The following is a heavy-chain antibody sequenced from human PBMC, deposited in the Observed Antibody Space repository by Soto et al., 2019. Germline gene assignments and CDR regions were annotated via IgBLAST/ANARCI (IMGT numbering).Heavy chain of an antibody. V-gene: IGHV3-48*01. Sequence: GGSLRLSCAASGFTFSSYSMNWVRQAPGKGLEWVSYISSSSSTIYYADSVKGRFTISRDNAKNSLYLQMNSLRAEDTAVYYCARDLLYGDFDYWGQGTLVTVSS. CDR2: ISSSSSTI. CDR3: ARDLLYGDFDY. CDR1: GFTFSSYS. J-gene: IGHJ4*02. D-gene: IGHD4-17*01.